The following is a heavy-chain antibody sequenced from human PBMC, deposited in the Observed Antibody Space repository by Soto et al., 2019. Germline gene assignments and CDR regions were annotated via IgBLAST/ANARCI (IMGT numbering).Heavy chain of an antibody. D-gene: IGHD1-1*01. V-gene: IGHV4-59*01. CDR2: IYYSGST. CDR1: GGSISSYY. CDR3: ARNLRINWNDVYYYYYMDV. J-gene: IGHJ6*03. Sequence: SETLSLTCTVSGGSISSYYWIWILQPPGKGLEWIGYIYYSGSTNYNPSLKSRVTISVDTSKNQFSLKLSSVTAADTAVYYCARNLRINWNDVYYYYYMDVWGKGTTVTVSS.